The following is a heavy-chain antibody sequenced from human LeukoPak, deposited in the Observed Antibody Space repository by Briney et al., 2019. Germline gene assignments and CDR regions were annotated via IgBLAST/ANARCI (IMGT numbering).Heavy chain of an antibody. V-gene: IGHV4-39*07. CDR1: GGSISSYY. D-gene: IGHD3-16*02. CDR3: ARDLSVWGSYRFDY. Sequence: ASETLSLTCTVSGGSISSYYWGWIRQPPGKGLEWIGSIYYSGSTYYNPSLKSRVTISVDTSKNQFSLKLSSVTAADTAVYYCARDLSVWGSYRFDYWGQGTLVTVSS. CDR2: IYYSGST. J-gene: IGHJ4*02.